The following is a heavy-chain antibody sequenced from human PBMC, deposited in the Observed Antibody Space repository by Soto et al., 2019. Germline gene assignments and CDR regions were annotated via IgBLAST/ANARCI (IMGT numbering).Heavy chain of an antibody. Sequence: GGSLRLSCVASGFTLSDYYISWIRQAPGKGPEWVSHISGSGNTIDYADSVKGRFTISRDNAKNSLHLQMNSLRDDDTAVFYCARGRDALDYWGQGTRLTVSS. CDR2: ISGSGNTI. CDR3: ARGRDALDY. D-gene: IGHD2-2*01. J-gene: IGHJ4*02. V-gene: IGHV3-11*01. CDR1: GFTLSDYY.